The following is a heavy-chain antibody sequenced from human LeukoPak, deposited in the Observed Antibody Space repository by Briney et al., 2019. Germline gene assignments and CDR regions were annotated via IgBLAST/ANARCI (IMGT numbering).Heavy chain of an antibody. V-gene: IGHV3-30*18. CDR3: AKDSSSRGWYFEH. D-gene: IGHD6-19*01. CDR1: GFTFSSYG. CDR2: ISYDGSNK. J-gene: IGHJ4*02. Sequence: GRSLSLSCAASGFTFSSYGIHWVRQAPGKGLEWVAVISYDGSNKCYADSVKGRFTISRDNSKNTLYLQMNSLRAEDTAVYYCAKDSSSRGWYFEHWGQGTLVTVSS.